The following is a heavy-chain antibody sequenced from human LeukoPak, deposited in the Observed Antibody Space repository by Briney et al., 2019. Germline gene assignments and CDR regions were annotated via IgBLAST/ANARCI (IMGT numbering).Heavy chain of an antibody. J-gene: IGHJ4*02. CDR1: GFTFGSYG. D-gene: IGHD1-1*01. CDR2: IRSDGSNK. CDR3: ARYLAYFDY. Sequence: GGSLRLSCAASGFTFGSYGMHWVRQAPGKGLEWVTFIRSDGSNKYYADSVKGRFTISRDNSKNTLYLQMNTLIADDTAVYYCARYLAYFDYWGQGTLVTVSS. V-gene: IGHV3-30*02.